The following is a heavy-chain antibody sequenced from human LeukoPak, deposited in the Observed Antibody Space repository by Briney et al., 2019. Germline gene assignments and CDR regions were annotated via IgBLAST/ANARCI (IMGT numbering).Heavy chain of an antibody. CDR2: IKEDGSET. CDR1: GFTFGTYW. V-gene: IGHV3-7*01. J-gene: IGHJ6*03. Sequence: PGGSLRLSCAASGFTFGTYWMCWVRQAPGKGLEWVANIKEDGSETNYVESVKGRFFISRDNAKNSQHLQMNSLRVEDTAVYYCARCEGFYDYFSGNPTYYFYMDVWGKGTTVTVSS. D-gene: IGHD3-16*01. CDR3: ARCEGFYDYFSGNPTYYFYMDV.